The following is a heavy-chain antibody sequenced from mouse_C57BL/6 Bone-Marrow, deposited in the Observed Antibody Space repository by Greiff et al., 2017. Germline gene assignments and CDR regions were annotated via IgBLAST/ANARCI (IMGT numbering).Heavy chain of an antibody. CDR1: GFSLTSYG. CDR3: AVTGRYFDV. D-gene: IGHD4-1*01. CDR2: IWRGGST. V-gene: IGHV2-5*01. Sequence: VQVVESGPGLVQHSQSLSITCTVSGFSLTSYGVHWVRQSPGKGLEWLGVIWRGGSTDYNAAIMSRLSITKDNSKSQVFFKMNSLQADDTAIYYCAVTGRYFDVWGTGTTVTVSS. J-gene: IGHJ1*03.